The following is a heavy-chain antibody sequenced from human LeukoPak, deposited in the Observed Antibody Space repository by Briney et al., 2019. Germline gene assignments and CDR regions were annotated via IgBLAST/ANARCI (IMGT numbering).Heavy chain of an antibody. J-gene: IGHJ5*02. CDR2: IHAGGST. CDR3: ARGRSSWSSGTWFDP. CDR1: GGSIRSGSYY. V-gene: IGHV4-61*02. D-gene: IGHD6-13*01. Sequence: SETLSLTCTVSGGSIRSGSYYWSWIRQPAGKGLEWIGRIHAGGSTNYNPSLKSRVAISVDTSKNQFSLKLSSVTAADTAVYYCARGRSSWSSGTWFDPWGQGTLVTVSS.